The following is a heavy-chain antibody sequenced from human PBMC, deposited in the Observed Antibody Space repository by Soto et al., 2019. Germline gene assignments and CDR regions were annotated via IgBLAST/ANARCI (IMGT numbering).Heavy chain of an antibody. J-gene: IGHJ6*02. CDR1: GYSFTSYW. V-gene: IGHV5-51*01. Sequence: PGESLKISCKGSGYSFTSYWIGWVRQMPGKGLEWMGIIYPGDSDTRYSPSFQGQVTISADKSISTAYLQWSSLKASDTAMYYCATTTVTTGYYYGMDVWGQGTTVTVS. CDR3: ATTTVTTGYYYGMDV. CDR2: IYPGDSDT. D-gene: IGHD4-17*01.